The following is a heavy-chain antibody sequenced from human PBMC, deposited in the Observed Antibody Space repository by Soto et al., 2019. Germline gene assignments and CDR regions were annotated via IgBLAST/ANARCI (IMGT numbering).Heavy chain of an antibody. Sequence: GASVKVSYKASGFTFTSSAMQWVRQARGQRLEWIGWIVVGSGNTNYAQKFQERVTITRDMSTSTAYMELSSLRADDTAEYYCGKSGSFGEARSIDYWGQGTLVTV. CDR3: GKSGSFGEARSIDY. CDR2: IVVGSGNT. D-gene: IGHD3-10*01. J-gene: IGHJ4*02. V-gene: IGHV1-58*02. CDR1: GFTFTSSA.